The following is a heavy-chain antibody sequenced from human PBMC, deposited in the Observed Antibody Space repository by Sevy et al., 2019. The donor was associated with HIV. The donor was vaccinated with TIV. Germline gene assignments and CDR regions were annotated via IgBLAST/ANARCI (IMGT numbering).Heavy chain of an antibody. Sequence: GGSLRLSCAASGFTFSSYAMSWVRQAPGKGLEWVSAISGSGGSTYYADSVKGRFTISRDNSKNTLYLQMNSLRAEDTAVYYYAKDLRITIFGVVIDYYMDVWGKGTTVTVSS. CDR2: ISGSGGST. CDR3: AKDLRITIFGVVIDYYMDV. D-gene: IGHD3-3*01. V-gene: IGHV3-23*01. J-gene: IGHJ6*03. CDR1: GFTFSSYA.